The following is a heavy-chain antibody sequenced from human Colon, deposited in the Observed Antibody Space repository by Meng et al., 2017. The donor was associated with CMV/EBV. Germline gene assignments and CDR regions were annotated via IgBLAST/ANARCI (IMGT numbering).Heavy chain of an antibody. D-gene: IGHD2-2*01. Sequence: GGPLRLSCAASGFTFNNYGLHWVRQAPGKGLEWVAFIWSDGSNKYYVDSVKGRFTISRDNSKNTLYLQMNTLRPEEKAIYFCLKGWQYQLLLGGGDSWGQGTLVTVSS. CDR1: GFTFNNYG. J-gene: IGHJ4*02. V-gene: IGHV3-30*02. CDR3: LKGWQYQLLLGGGDS. CDR2: IWSDGSNK.